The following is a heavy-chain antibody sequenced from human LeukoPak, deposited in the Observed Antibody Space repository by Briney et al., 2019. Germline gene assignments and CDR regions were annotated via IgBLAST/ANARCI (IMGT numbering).Heavy chain of an antibody. J-gene: IGHJ2*01. V-gene: IGHV3-7*01. CDR3: ARRYFDL. CDR2: INQDGSQT. CDR1: GFTLSGYW. Sequence: AGGSLRLSCAASGFTLSGYWMHWVRQAPGRGLEWVANINQDGSQTYYLGSVKGRFTISRDNAKDSLYLQMNSLRVDDTAGYYCARRYFDLWGRGTLVSVSS.